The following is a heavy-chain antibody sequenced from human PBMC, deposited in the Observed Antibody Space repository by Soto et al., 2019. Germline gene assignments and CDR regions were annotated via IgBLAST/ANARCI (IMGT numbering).Heavy chain of an antibody. Sequence: QVQLQESGPGLVKPSQTLSLTCTVSGAFISSGGYYWSWIRQHPGKGLEWIGYIYDSGSTYHNPSLKSRLTISVDTSKNQSSLKLNSVTAADTAVYYCARGGSSGYNAWGQGILVTVSS. CDR3: ARGGSSGYNA. CDR1: GAFISSGGYY. J-gene: IGHJ5*02. CDR2: IYDSGST. V-gene: IGHV4-31*03. D-gene: IGHD3-22*01.